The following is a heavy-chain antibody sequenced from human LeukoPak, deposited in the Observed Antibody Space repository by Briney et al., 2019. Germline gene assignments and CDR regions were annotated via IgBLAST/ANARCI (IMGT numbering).Heavy chain of an antibody. CDR1: GGTFSSYS. J-gene: IGHJ6*02. CDR3: ARGSVAGLGGMDV. CDR2: ISSSSSYI. D-gene: IGHD6-19*01. V-gene: IGHV3-21*01. Sequence: ASVKVSCKASGGTFSSYSMNWVRQAPGKGLEWVSSISSSSSYIYYADSVKDRFTISRDNAKNSLYLQMNSLRAEDTAVYYCARGSVAGLGGMDVWGQGTTVTVSS.